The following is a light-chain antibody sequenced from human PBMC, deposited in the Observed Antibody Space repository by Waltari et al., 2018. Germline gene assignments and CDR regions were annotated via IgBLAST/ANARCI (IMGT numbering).Light chain of an antibody. CDR3: HVWEGTSHPCV. CDR2: DEV. Sequence: LTQPPSVSVAPGQTAKITREGVNFEDVIVPWYQHRPGQAPGLLIYDEVNRAPGLPDRFSGSKSETTATLTISRLEAGDEADYYCHVWEGTSHPCVFGTGTKVAV. V-gene: IGLV3-21*02. CDR1: NFEDVI. J-gene: IGLJ1*01.